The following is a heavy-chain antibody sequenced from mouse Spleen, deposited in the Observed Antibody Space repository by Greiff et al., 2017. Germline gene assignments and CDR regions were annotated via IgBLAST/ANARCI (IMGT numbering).Heavy chain of an antibody. CDR3: ASIYYGNYFDY. CDR2: IFPGSGNT. V-gene: IGHV1-66*01. J-gene: IGHJ2*01. CDR1: GYSFTSYY. Sequence: QVQLKESGPELVKPGASVKISCKASGYSFTSYYIHWVKQRPGQGLEWIGWIFPGSGNTKYNEKFKGKATLTADTSSSTAYMQLSSLTSEDSAVYFCASIYYGNYFDYWGQGTTLTVSS. D-gene: IGHD2-1*01.